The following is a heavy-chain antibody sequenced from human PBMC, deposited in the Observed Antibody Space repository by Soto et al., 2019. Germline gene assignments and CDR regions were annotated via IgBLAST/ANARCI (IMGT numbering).Heavy chain of an antibody. CDR1: GFTFSSYA. D-gene: IGHD3-10*01. V-gene: IGHV3-23*01. Sequence: GGSLRLSCAASGFTFSSYAMRWVRQAPGKGLEWVSAISGSGGSTYYADSVKGRFTISRDNSKNTLYLQMNSLRAEDTAVYYCAKTPLYGSGSYLDYWGQGTLVTVSS. CDR3: AKTPLYGSGSYLDY. J-gene: IGHJ4*02. CDR2: ISGSGGST.